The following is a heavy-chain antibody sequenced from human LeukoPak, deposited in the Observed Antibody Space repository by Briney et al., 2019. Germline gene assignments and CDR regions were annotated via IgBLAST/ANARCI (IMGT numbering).Heavy chain of an antibody. V-gene: IGHV1-46*01. Sequence: ASVKVSCKASGYTFTSYYMHWVRQAPGQGLEWMGIINPSGGSTSYAQKFQGRVTMTTDTSTSTAYMELRSLRSDDTAVYYCARAVSPTVDYWGQGTLVTVSS. CDR2: INPSGGST. CDR1: GYTFTSYY. CDR3: ARAVSPTVDY. J-gene: IGHJ4*02.